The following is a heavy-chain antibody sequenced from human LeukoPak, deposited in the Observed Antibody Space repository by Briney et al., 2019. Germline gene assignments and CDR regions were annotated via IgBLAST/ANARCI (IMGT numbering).Heavy chain of an antibody. CDR1: GFTFSSYS. CDR2: ISGSSRPI. D-gene: IGHD4-23*01. J-gene: IGHJ4*02. Sequence: GGSLRLSCAASGFTFSSYSMNWVRQAPGRGLEWVSYISGSSRPIHYADSVKGRFTISRDNAKNSLYLQMNSLRVEDTAVYYCARGRPHGNDYWGQGTLVTVSS. CDR3: ARGRPHGNDY. V-gene: IGHV3-48*01.